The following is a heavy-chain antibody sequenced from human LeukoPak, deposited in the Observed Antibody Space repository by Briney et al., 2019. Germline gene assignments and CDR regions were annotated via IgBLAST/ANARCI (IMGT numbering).Heavy chain of an antibody. CDR3: AKDRYDSSGYYYRDYYYGMDV. CDR1: GFTFSSYG. CDR2: ISYDGSNK. V-gene: IGHV3-30*18. J-gene: IGHJ6*02. Sequence: GGSLRLSCAASGFTFSSYGTHWVRQAPGKGLEWVAVISYDGSNKYYADSVKGRFTISRDNSKNTLYLQMNSLRAEDTAVYYCAKDRYDSSGYYYRDYYYGMDVWGQGTTVTVSS. D-gene: IGHD3-22*01.